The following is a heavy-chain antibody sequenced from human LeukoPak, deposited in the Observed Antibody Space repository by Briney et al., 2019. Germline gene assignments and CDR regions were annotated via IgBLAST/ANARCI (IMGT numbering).Heavy chain of an antibody. J-gene: IGHJ4*02. V-gene: IGHV3-23*01. CDR3: AKDDRSGSCDY. Sequence: GGSLRLSCAASGFSFNTYAMSWVRQAPGKGLEWVSAISGSGGSTYYADSVKGRFTISRDNSKNTLYLQMNSLRAEDTAVYYCAKDDRSGSCDYWGQGTLVTVSS. CDR2: ISGSGGST. CDR1: GFSFNTYA. D-gene: IGHD3-10*01.